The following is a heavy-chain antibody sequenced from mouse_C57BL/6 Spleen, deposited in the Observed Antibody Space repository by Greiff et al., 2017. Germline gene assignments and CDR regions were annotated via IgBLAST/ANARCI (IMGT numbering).Heavy chain of an antibody. CDR2: IWSGGST. D-gene: IGHD4-1*01. CDR1: GFSLTSYG. CDR3: AKRGWDGYFDV. V-gene: IGHV2-4*01. J-gene: IGHJ1*03. Sequence: QVQLKESGPGLVQPSQSLSITCTVSGFSLTSYGVHWVRQPPGQGLEWLGVIWSGGSTDSNAAFISRLSISKDNSKSQVFFKMNSLQADDTAIYYCAKRGWDGYFDVWGTGTTVTVSS.